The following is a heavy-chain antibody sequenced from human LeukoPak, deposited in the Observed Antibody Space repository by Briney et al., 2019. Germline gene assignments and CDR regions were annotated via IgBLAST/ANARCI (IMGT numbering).Heavy chain of an antibody. D-gene: IGHD3-10*01. V-gene: IGHV4-34*01. Sequence: SETLSLTCAVYGGSFSGYYWSWIRQPPGKGLECIGEINHSGSTNYNPSLKSRVTISVDTSKNQFSLKLSSVTAADTAVYYCARDGPYYYGSGALLRYYMDVWGKGTTVTVSS. CDR2: INHSGST. CDR1: GGSFSGYY. J-gene: IGHJ6*03. CDR3: ARDGPYYYGSGALLRYYMDV.